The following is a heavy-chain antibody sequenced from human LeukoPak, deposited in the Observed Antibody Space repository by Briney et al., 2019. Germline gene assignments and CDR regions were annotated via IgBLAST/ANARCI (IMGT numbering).Heavy chain of an antibody. J-gene: IGHJ3*02. Sequence: SETLSLTCTVSNGPINTYQWSWIRQPPGKGLEWIGNIHYSGSANYNPSLKSRVIISVDTSKNQFSLKLSSVTAADTAVYYCARVADYTVVQLNDAFDIWGQGTMVTVSS. CDR2: IHYSGSA. CDR1: NGPINTYQ. V-gene: IGHV4-59*01. CDR3: ARVADYTVVQLNDAFDI. D-gene: IGHD4-23*01.